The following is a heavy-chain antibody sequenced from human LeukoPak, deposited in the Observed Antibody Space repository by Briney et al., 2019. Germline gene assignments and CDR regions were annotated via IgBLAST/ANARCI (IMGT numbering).Heavy chain of an antibody. V-gene: IGHV1-18*01. CDR3: ARDARFLEWLIN. D-gene: IGHD3-3*01. Sequence: ASVKVSCKASGYTFTSYGISWVRQAPGQGLEWMGWISAYNGNTNYAQKLQGRVTMTPDTSTSTSYMEMRCVRSDDTAVYSCARDARFLEWLINWGQGTLVTVSS. CDR2: ISAYNGNT. CDR1: GYTFTSYG. J-gene: IGHJ4*02.